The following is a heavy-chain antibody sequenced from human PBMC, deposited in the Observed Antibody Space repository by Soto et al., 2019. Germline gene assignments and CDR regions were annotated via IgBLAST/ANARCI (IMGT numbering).Heavy chain of an antibody. J-gene: IGHJ5*02. CDR2: IYYSGST. CDR1: GGSISSGGYY. Sequence: SETLSLTCTVSGGSISSGGYYWSWIRQHPGKGLEWIGYIYYSGSTYYNPSLKSRVTISVDTSKNQFSLKLSSVTAADTAVYYCARDHIVATNRGYYMISRTDCGGDCYGGWFDPWGQGT. V-gene: IGHV4-31*03. D-gene: IGHD2-21*02. CDR3: ARDHIVATNRGYYMISRTDCGGDCYGGWFDP.